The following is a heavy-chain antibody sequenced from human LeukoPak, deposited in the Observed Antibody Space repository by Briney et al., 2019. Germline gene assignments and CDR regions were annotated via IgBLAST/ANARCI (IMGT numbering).Heavy chain of an antibody. Sequence: GGSLRLPCAASGFTFDDYAMHWVRQAPGKGLEWVSGVSWSSGSVGYADSVKGRFTISRDNAKNSLYLQMNSLRAEDTALYHCAKDVGRLERNPDYWGQGTLVTVSS. CDR3: AKDVGRLERNPDY. D-gene: IGHD1-1*01. CDR2: VSWSSGSV. V-gene: IGHV3-9*01. J-gene: IGHJ4*02. CDR1: GFTFDDYA.